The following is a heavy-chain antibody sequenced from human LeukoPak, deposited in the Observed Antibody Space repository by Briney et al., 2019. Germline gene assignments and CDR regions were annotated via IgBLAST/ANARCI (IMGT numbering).Heavy chain of an antibody. V-gene: IGHV4-34*01. CDR2: INHSGST. J-gene: IGHJ5*02. Sequence: SETLSLTCAVYGGSFSGYYWSWIRQPPGKGLEWIGEINHSGSTNYNPSLKSRVTISVDTSKNQFSLKLSSVTAADTAVYYCARGANTNPFDPWGQGTLVTVSS. CDR1: GGSFSGYY. D-gene: IGHD3-16*01. CDR3: ARGANTNPFDP.